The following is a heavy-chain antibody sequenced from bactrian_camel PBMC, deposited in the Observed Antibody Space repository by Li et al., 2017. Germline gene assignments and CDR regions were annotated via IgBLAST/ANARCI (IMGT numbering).Heavy chain of an antibody. D-gene: IGHD1*01. CDR2: IYTGGGSL. V-gene: IGHV3S1*01. CDR3: AADKLYGGTHPLARDFRY. CDR1: HNC. J-gene: IGHJ6*01. Sequence: LVESGGGSVQAGGSLTLSCAPLHNCMAWVRRGPNNEREAVATIYTGGGSLSYPTSVVGRFTISQDNAKNTVYLQMNSLKPEDTAMYYCAADKLYGGTHPLARDFRYWGQGTQVTVS.